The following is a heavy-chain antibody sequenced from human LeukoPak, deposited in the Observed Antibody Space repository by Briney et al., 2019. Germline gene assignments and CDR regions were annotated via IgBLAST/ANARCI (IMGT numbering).Heavy chain of an antibody. D-gene: IGHD3-16*01. J-gene: IGHJ5*02. CDR2: ISTSGDIV. V-gene: IGHV3-11*01. Sequence: PGGSLRLSCTASGFTFTDYYMAWLRQAPGKGLEWVAYISTSGDIVSYVDSVKGRFTISRDNVKNSLYLQIDSLRVEDTAMYYCARDRQFRLRDPWGQGILVTVSS. CDR3: ARDRQFRLRDP. CDR1: GFTFTDYY.